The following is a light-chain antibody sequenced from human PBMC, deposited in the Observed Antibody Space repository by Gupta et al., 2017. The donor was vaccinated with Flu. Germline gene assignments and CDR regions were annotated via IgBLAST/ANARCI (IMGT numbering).Light chain of an antibody. J-gene: IGLJ2*01. V-gene: IGLV2-23*02. Sequence: ITISCTGTSSDVGSNSLVSWYQQHPGKAPKLMIYEVTKRPSGVADRFSGSKSGNTASLTISGLQAEDEADYYCCSYAGSSTLVFGGGTKLTVL. CDR3: CSYAGSSTLV. CDR2: EVT. CDR1: SSDVGSNSL.